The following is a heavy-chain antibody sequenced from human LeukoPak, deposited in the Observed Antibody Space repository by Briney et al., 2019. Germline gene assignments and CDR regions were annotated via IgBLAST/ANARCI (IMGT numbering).Heavy chain of an antibody. CDR2: IYYSGST. CDR3: ATRYSSSWSVFDY. CDR1: GGSISSSSYY. D-gene: IGHD6-13*01. V-gene: IGHV4-39*07. Sequence: SSETLSLTCTVSGGSISSSSYYWGWIRQPPGKGLEWIGSIYYSGSTYYNPSLKSRVTISVDTSKNQFSLKLSSVTAADTAVYYCATRYSSSWSVFDYWAREPWSPSPQ. J-gene: IGHJ4*02.